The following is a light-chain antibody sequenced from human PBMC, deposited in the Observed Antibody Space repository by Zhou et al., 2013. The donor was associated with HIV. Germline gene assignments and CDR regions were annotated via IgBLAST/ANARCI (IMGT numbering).Light chain of an antibody. CDR2: GAS. J-gene: IGKJ3*01. CDR3: QQDYNLPFT. V-gene: IGKV3D-7*01. CDR1: QSVATN. Sequence: EIVLTQSPGTLSLSPGERATLSCRASQSVATNLAWYQQKPGQAPRLLIYGASTRATSIPARFSGSGSGTDFTLTISSLQPEDFAVYYCQQDYNLPFTFGPGTKVDIK.